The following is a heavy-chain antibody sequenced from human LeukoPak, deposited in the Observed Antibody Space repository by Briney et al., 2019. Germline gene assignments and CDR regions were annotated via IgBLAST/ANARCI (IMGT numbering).Heavy chain of an antibody. CDR3: ARGSYHD. J-gene: IGHJ4*02. CDR2: IRYNGNNQ. V-gene: IGHV3-30*02. CDR1: GFTFNNYG. D-gene: IGHD1-26*01. Sequence: GGSLRLSCAASGFTFNNYGMHWVRQAPGKGLEWVAFIRYNGNNQYYADSVKGRFTISRDNSKNTLYLQMNSLRAEDTAVYYCARGSYHDWGQGTLVTVSS.